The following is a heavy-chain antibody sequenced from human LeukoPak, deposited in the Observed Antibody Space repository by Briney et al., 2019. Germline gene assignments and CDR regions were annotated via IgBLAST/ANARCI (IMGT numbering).Heavy chain of an antibody. Sequence: PGGSLRLSCTASGFGFGDDAMSWVRQAPGKGLEWVSSISRSSNYIYYADSVKGRFTISRDNAKNSLYLQINSLRAEDTSVYYCARGENNYGYYYFDYWGQGTLVTVSS. CDR1: GFGFGDDA. CDR2: ISRSSNYI. V-gene: IGHV3-21*01. D-gene: IGHD5-24*01. J-gene: IGHJ4*02. CDR3: ARGENNYGYYYFDY.